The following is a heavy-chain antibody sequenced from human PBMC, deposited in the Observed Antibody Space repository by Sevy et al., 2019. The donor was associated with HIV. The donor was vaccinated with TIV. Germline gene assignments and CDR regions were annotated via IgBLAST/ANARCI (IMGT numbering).Heavy chain of an antibody. J-gene: IGHJ4*02. CDR3: ARERYDFWKPFDS. V-gene: IGHV3-11*01. D-gene: IGHD3-3*01. CDR2: ISRSGSTI. Sequence: GESLKISCAASGFIFSDYYMNWIRQAPGKGLEWVSYISRSGSTIYYADSVKGRFTISRDNAKNALYLQMDSLRADDTAMYYCARERYDFWKPFDSWGQGTLVTVSS. CDR1: GFIFSDYY.